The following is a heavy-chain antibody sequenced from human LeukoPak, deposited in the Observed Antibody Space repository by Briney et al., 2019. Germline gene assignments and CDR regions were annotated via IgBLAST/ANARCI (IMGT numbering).Heavy chain of an antibody. CDR1: GGSISSYY. CDR2: IYYSGST. D-gene: IGHD3-22*01. CDR3: ARESPSQYYYDSSGYYGSFDY. J-gene: IGHJ4*02. V-gene: IGHV4-59*01. Sequence: SETLSLTCTVSGGSISSYYWSWIRHPPGKGLEWIGYIYYSGSTNYNPSLKSRVTISVDTSKNQFSLKLSSVTAADTAVYYCARESPSQYYYDSSGYYGSFDYWGQGTLVTVSS.